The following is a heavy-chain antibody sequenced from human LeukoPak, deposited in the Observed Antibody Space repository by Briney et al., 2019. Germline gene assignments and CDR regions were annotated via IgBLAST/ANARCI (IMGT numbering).Heavy chain of an antibody. D-gene: IGHD3-22*01. V-gene: IGHV1-69*04. J-gene: IGHJ4*02. Sequence: SVKVSCKASGGTFSSYAISWVRQAPGQGLEWMGRIIPILGIANYAQKFQGRVTITADKSTSTAYMELSSLRSEDTAVYYCETYYYDSSGYNYYFDYWGQGTLVTVSS. CDR1: GGTFSSYA. CDR3: ETYYYDSSGYNYYFDY. CDR2: IIPILGIA.